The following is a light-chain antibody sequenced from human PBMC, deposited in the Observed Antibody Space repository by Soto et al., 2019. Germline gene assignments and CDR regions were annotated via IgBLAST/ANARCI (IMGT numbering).Light chain of an antibody. CDR1: QSVSSY. CDR2: DAS. J-gene: IGKJ5*01. V-gene: IGKV3-11*01. CDR3: QQRSNRPLT. Sequence: EIVLTQSPATLSLSPGERVTLSCRASQSVSSYFAWYQQKPCQAPRLLIYDASNRATGNPARFSGSGSATDYTVTTSSLEPEDFAVYYCQQRSNRPLTFGQGTRLEIK.